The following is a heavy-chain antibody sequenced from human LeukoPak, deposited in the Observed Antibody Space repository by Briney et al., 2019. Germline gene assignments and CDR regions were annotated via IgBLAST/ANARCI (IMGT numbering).Heavy chain of an antibody. V-gene: IGHV3-30*02. CDR3: AKERLTYYFGSGSDF. Sequence: GGSLRLSCAASGFTFSSYAMHWVRQAPGKGLEWVAFIRTDGSHNYYSDSVKGRFTISRDNSKNTLYIQMNSLRAVDTAVYYCAKERLTYYFGSGSDFWGQGALVTVTS. CDR1: GFTFSSYA. D-gene: IGHD3-10*01. J-gene: IGHJ4*02. CDR2: IRTDGSHN.